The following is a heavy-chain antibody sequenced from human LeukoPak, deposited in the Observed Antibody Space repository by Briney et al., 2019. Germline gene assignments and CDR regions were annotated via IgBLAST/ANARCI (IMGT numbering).Heavy chain of an antibody. V-gene: IGHV1-2*02. J-gene: IGHJ3*02. CDR2: INPNSGGT. CDR3: AALDYYCSSTSCYRENDAFDI. CDR1: GYTFTGYY. D-gene: IGHD2-2*02. Sequence: ASVKVSCKASGYTFTGYYMHWVRQAPGQGLEWMGWINPNSGGTNYAQKFQGRVTMTRDTSISTAYMELSRLRSDDTAVYYCAALDYYCSSTSCYRENDAFDIWGQGTMVTVSS.